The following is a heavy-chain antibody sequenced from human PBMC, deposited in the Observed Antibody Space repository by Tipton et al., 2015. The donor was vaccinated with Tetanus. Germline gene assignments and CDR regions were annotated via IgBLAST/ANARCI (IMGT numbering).Heavy chain of an antibody. CDR2: INTYNENT. CDR3: ARDSAGIAAAGRSPHFDL. J-gene: IGHJ2*01. D-gene: IGHD6-25*01. CDR1: GYTFTSYG. V-gene: IGHV1-18*04. Sequence: QVQLVQSGAEVKKPGASVKVSCKASGYTFTSYGINWVRQAPGQGLEWMGWINTYNENTNYAQTVQERVTMTTDTATSTAYMELRSLRSDDTAIYYCARDSAGIAAAGRSPHFDLWGRGTLVAVSS.